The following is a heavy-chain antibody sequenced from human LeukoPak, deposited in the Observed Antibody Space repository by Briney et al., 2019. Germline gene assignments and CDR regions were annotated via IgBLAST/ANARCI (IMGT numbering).Heavy chain of an antibody. V-gene: IGHV1-2*02. CDR3: ALLGMATIERAFDY. Sequence: GASVKVSCKASGYTFTGYYIHWVRQAPGQGLEWMGWFNPSNGHTNYAQKFQGRVTMTRDTSINTAYMELSRLRSDDTAVYYCALLGMATIERAFDYWGQGTLVTVSS. CDR1: GYTFTGYY. D-gene: IGHD5-24*01. J-gene: IGHJ4*02. CDR2: FNPSNGHT.